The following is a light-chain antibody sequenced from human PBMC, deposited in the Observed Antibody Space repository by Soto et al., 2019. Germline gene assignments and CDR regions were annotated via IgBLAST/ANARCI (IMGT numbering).Light chain of an antibody. V-gene: IGLV2-11*01. Sequence: QSALTQPRSVSGSPGQSVTISCTGTSSDVGTYNHVSWYQQHPGKAPKVMIYDVNKRSSTVPDRFSGSKSGNTASLTISGLQAEDEADSYCSSYAGTYSVVFGGGTKLTVL. CDR1: SSDVGTYNH. CDR3: SSYAGTYSVV. J-gene: IGLJ2*01. CDR2: DVN.